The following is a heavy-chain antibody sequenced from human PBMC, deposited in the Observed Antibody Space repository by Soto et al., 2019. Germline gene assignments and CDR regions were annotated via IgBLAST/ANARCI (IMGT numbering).Heavy chain of an antibody. Sequence: SETLSLTCTVSGGSISSYYWTWIRQPPGKGLEWIGYIYYNGNTNYNPSLKSRVTISIDTSKNQFFLKLRDVTAADTAIYHCARGTSGSPRSNLYYWGQGTLVTVSS. J-gene: IGHJ4*02. D-gene: IGHD1-26*01. V-gene: IGHV4-59*01. CDR3: ARGTSGSPRSNLYY. CDR1: GGSISSYY. CDR2: IYYNGNT.